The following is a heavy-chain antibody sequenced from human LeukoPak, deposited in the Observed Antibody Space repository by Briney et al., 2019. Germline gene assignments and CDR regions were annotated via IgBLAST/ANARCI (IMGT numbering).Heavy chain of an antibody. V-gene: IGHV3-66*02. CDR2: IYSGGST. CDR3: AREAPFYCSSTSCYGGGWFDP. J-gene: IGHJ5*02. Sequence: GGSLRLSCGASGLTVSSNYMSWVRQAPGKGLEWVSVIYSGGSTYYADSVKGRFTISRDNSKNTLYLQMNSLRAEDTAVYYCAREAPFYCSSTSCYGGGWFDPWGQGTLVTVSS. D-gene: IGHD2-2*01. CDR1: GLTVSSNY.